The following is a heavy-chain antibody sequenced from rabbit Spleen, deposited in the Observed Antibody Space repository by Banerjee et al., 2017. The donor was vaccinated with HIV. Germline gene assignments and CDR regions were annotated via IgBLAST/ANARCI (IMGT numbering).Heavy chain of an antibody. CDR1: GVSLNDKDV. CDR2: INIVTGKS. Sequence: EQLEESGGGLVKPEGSLTLTCKASGVSLNDKDVMCWVRQAPGKGLEWIACINIVTGKSVYASWPKGRFTCSKTSSTTVTLQMTSLTVADTATYFCARDTGSSFSSYGMDLWGPGTLVTVS. D-gene: IGHD8-1*01. V-gene: IGHV1S45*01. J-gene: IGHJ6*01. CDR3: ARDTGSSFSSYGMDL.